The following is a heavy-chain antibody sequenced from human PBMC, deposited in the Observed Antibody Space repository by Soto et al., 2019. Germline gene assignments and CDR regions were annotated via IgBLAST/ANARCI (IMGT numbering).Heavy chain of an antibody. CDR1: GGSVSSSSYY. Sequence: PSETLSLTCTVSGGSVSSSSYYWGWVRQPPGKGLEWIGRVYHSGSTNYNPSLKSRVTISVDTSKNQFSLKLSSVTAADTAVYYCAREWAYDFTYDAFDIWGQGTMVTVSS. V-gene: IGHV4-39*07. D-gene: IGHD3-3*01. CDR2: VYHSGST. CDR3: AREWAYDFTYDAFDI. J-gene: IGHJ3*02.